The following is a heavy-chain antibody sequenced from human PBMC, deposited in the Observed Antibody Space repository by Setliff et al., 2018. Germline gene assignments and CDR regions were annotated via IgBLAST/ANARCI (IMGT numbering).Heavy chain of an antibody. J-gene: IGHJ2*01. D-gene: IGHD4-17*01. CDR2: IIPIFGTA. CDR3: ARDGPQTTPSGWYFDL. Sequence: SVKVSCKASGGTFSSYAISWVRQAPGQGLEWMGGIIPIFGTANYAQKFQGRVTITTDESTSTAYMELSSLRPEDTAVYYCARDGPQTTPSGWYFDLWGRGTLVTVSS. CDR1: GGTFSSYA. V-gene: IGHV1-69*05.